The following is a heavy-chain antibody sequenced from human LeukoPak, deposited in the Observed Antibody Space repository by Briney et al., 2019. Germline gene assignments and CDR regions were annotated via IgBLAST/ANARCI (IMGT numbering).Heavy chain of an antibody. D-gene: IGHD6-6*01. CDR3: AKDGRIAAQLRFDP. J-gene: IGHJ5*02. CDR2: IYSGGST. V-gene: IGHV3-53*05. Sequence: GGSLRLSCAASGFTVSSNYMSWVRQAPGKGLEWVSVIYSGGSTYYADSVKGRFTISRDNSKNTLYLQMDSLRAEDTAVYYCAKDGRIAAQLRFDPWGQGTLVTVSS. CDR1: GFTVSSNY.